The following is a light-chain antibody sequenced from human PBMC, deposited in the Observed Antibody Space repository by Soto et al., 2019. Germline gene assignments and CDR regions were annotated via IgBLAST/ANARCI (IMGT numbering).Light chain of an antibody. CDR2: DVT. J-gene: IGLJ7*01. CDR3: ISFTSRHIYV. Sequence: QSALTQPASVSGSPGQSITISCTGTSSDVGGYNYVSWYQQHPGRAPKLILYDVTNRPSGISNRFSGSQSVNTASLTISGLQTEEEADYYCISFTSRHIYVFGTGTQLTVL. CDR1: SSDVGGYNY. V-gene: IGLV2-14*03.